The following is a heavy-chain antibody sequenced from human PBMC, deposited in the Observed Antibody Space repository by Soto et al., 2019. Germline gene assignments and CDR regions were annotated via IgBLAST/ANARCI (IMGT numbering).Heavy chain of an antibody. CDR1: GGSINSGGYY. J-gene: IGHJ4*02. CDR3: ESAYRQSGYSSSWVFDS. Sequence: QVQLQESGPGLVKPSQTLSLICTVSGGSINSGGYYWSWIRQHPGKGLEWIGYIYYSGSTYYNPFLRTRVTISAGASENRFALKLSAVGAADTAVYFCESAYRQSGYSSSWVFDSWGQGTLVNVSS. V-gene: IGHV4-31*03. CDR2: IYYSGST. D-gene: IGHD6-13*01.